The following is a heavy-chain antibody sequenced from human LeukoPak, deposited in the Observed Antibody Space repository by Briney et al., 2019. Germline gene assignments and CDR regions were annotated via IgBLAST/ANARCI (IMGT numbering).Heavy chain of an antibody. D-gene: IGHD4-23*01. CDR1: GFTVSTNY. CDR2: IYSGGNT. J-gene: IGHJ4*02. CDR3: ARDSGTTVGYFDY. V-gene: IGHV3-66*01. Sequence: GGSLRLSCAASGFTVSTNYMSWVRQAPGRGLEWGSVIYSGGNTYYADSVKGRFTISRDNSKNTLYLQMNSLRAEDTAVYYCARDSGTTVGYFDYWGQGTLVTVSS.